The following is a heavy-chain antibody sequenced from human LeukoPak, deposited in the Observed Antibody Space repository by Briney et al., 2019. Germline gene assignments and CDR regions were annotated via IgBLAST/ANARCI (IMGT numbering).Heavy chain of an antibody. D-gene: IGHD3-10*01. CDR3: ARDRAVVPGRDAFDI. J-gene: IGHJ3*02. CDR2: INPSGGST. V-gene: IGHV1-46*01. CDR1: GYTFTSYY. Sequence: ASVKVSCKASGYTFTSYYMHWVRLAPGQGLEWMGIINPSGGSTSYAQKFQGRVTMTRDTSTSTVYMELSSLRSEDTAVYYCARDRAVVPGRDAFDIWGQGTMVTASS.